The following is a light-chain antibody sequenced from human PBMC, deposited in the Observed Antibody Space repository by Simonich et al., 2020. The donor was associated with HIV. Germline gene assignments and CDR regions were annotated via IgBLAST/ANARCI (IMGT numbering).Light chain of an antibody. CDR2: GAS. Sequence: EIVMTQSPATLSVSPGERATLSCRASQSVNSNLAWYQQRPGQAPRLLIYGASTRATGIPARFSGSGSGTEFTLTISSLQPEDFATYYCLQDYTYPLTFGGGTKVEI. CDR3: LQDYTYPLT. CDR1: QSVNSN. V-gene: IGKV3-15*01. J-gene: IGKJ4*01.